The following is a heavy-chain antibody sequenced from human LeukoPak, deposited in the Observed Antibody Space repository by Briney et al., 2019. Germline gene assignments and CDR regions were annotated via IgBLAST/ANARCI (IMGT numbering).Heavy chain of an antibody. CDR2: MNPNSGNT. J-gene: IGHJ5*02. CDR1: GYTFTSYD. D-gene: IGHD3-22*01. V-gene: IGHV1-8*02. Sequence: GASVKVSCKASGYTFTSYDINWVRQATGQGLEWMGWMNPNSGNTGYAQKFQGRVTMTRNTSISTAYMELSSLRSEDTAVYYCARGRSPHYDSSGYFNWFDPWGQGTLVTVSS. CDR3: ARGRSPHYDSSGYFNWFDP.